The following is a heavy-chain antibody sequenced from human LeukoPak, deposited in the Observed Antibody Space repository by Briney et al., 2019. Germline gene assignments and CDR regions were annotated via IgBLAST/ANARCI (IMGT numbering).Heavy chain of an antibody. V-gene: IGHV3-30-3*01. J-gene: IGHJ3*02. CDR3: ARDCFSGTVTLSSAFDI. CDR2: ISYDGSNK. Sequence: GGSLRLSCAASGFTFSSYAMHWVRQAPGKGLEWVAVISYDGSNKYYADSVKGRFTISRDNSKNTLYLQMNSLRAEDTAVYYCARDCFSGTVTLSSAFDIWGQGTMVTVSS. CDR1: GFTFSSYA. D-gene: IGHD4-17*01.